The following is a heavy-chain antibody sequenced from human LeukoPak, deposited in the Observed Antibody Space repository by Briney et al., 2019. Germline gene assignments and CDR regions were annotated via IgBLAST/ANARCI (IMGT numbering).Heavy chain of an antibody. Sequence: GGSLRLSCAASGFTFSSYAMHWVRQAPGKGLEWVAFIRYDGSNKYYADSVKGRFTISRDNSKNTLYLQMNSLRAEDTAVYYCASETESDLDYWGQGTLVTVSS. CDR3: ASETESDLDY. CDR1: GFTFSSYA. CDR2: IRYDGSNK. V-gene: IGHV3-30*04. J-gene: IGHJ4*02. D-gene: IGHD3-10*01.